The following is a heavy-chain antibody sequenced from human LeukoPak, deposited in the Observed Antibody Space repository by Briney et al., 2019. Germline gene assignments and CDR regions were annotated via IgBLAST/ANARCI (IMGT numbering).Heavy chain of an antibody. D-gene: IGHD6-13*01. Sequence: SETLSLTSTVSGGSISSYYWSWIRQPAGKGLEWIGRIYTSGSTNYNPSLKSRVTMSVDTSKNQFSLKLSSVTAADTAVYYCARVKAAAGQIDYWGQGTLVTVSS. CDR3: ARVKAAAGQIDY. V-gene: IGHV4-4*07. CDR1: GGSISSYY. J-gene: IGHJ4*02. CDR2: IYTSGST.